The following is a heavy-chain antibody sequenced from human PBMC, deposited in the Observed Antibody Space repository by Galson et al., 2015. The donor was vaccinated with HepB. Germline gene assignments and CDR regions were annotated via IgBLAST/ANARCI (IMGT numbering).Heavy chain of an antibody. Sequence: SVKVSCKASGYAFTGYYMHWVRQAPGQGLEWMGWINPNSGGTNYGQKFQGRVTMTRDTSISTAYMELSRLRSDDTAVYYCARTEIFGVSDAFDIWGQGTMVTVSS. CDR1: GYAFTGYY. D-gene: IGHD3-3*01. V-gene: IGHV1-2*02. CDR2: INPNSGGT. J-gene: IGHJ3*02. CDR3: ARTEIFGVSDAFDI.